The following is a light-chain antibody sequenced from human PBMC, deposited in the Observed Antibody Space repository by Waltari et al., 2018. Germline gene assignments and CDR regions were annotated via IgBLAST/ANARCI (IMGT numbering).Light chain of an antibody. CDR1: QSVNNR. J-gene: IGKJ3*01. Sequence: EIVLTQSPATLSLSPGARATLSCRASQSVNNRLAWYQQKPGQAPRLLIYDASKRATGIPARFSGSGSGTDFTLTISSLEPEDFAVYYCQYRGHWPPGATFGPGTKVEIK. CDR2: DAS. CDR3: QYRGHWPPGAT. V-gene: IGKV3-11*01.